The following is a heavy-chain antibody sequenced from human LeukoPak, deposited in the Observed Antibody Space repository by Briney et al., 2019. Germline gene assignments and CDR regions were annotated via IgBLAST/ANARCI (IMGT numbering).Heavy chain of an antibody. Sequence: GGSLRLSCAASGFTFSSYAMHWVRQAPGKGLEWVAVISYDGSNKYYADSVKGRFTISRDNSKNTLYLQMNSLRAEDTAVYYCARDRDPGVRGVVFDYWGQGTLVTVSS. V-gene: IGHV3-30*04. CDR3: ARDRDPGVRGVVFDY. J-gene: IGHJ4*02. D-gene: IGHD3-10*01. CDR1: GFTFSSYA. CDR2: ISYDGSNK.